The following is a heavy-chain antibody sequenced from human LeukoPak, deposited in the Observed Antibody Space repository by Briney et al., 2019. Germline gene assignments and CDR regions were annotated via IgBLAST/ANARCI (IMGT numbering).Heavy chain of an antibody. CDR1: GFTFSSYW. J-gene: IGHJ4*02. V-gene: IGHV3-74*01. CDR3: ASSPRSHFDY. CDR2: INGDGSTT. D-gene: IGHD2-15*01. Sequence: PGGSLRLSCAASGFTFSSYWMHWVRQAPGEGLVWVSRINGDGSTTSYADSVKVRFTISRDNAKKTLYLQMTSLRAEDTAVYYCASSPRSHFDYWGQGTLVTVSS.